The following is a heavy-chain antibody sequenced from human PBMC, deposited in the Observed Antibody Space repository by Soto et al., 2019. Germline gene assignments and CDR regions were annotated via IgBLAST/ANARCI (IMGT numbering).Heavy chain of an antibody. J-gene: IGHJ4*02. CDR1: GGTFSSYA. CDR3: AGYYYDSSGYYVYFDY. D-gene: IGHD3-22*01. Sequence: ASVKVSCKASGGTFSSYAISWVRQAPGQGLEWMGGIIPILGIANYAQKFQDRVTITADKSTSTAYMELSSLRSEDTAVYYYAGYYYDSSGYYVYFDYWGQGTLVTVSS. V-gene: IGHV1-69*10. CDR2: IIPILGIA.